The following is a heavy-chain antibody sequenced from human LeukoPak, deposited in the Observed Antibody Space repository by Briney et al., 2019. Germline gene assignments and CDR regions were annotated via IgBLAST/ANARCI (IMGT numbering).Heavy chain of an antibody. Sequence: GASVKVSCKASGYTFTGYYMHWVRQAPGQGLEWMGWINPNSGGTNYAQKFQGRVTMTRDTSISTAYMELSRLRSDDTAVYYCAREGLGYCSSTSCYADAFDIWGQGTMVTVSS. J-gene: IGHJ3*02. CDR2: INPNSGGT. CDR3: AREGLGYCSSTSCYADAFDI. V-gene: IGHV1-2*02. CDR1: GYTFTGYY. D-gene: IGHD2-2*01.